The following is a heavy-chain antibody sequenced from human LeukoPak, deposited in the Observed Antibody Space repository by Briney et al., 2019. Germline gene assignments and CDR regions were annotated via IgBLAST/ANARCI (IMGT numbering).Heavy chain of an antibody. J-gene: IGHJ5*02. CDR1: GYSISSGYY. CDR2: IFHSGST. Sequence: PSETLSLTCTVSGYSISSGYYWGWVRQPPGKGLEWIANIFHSGSTYYNPSLKSRVTISVDTSKNQFSLKLSSVTAADTAVYYCARSNKFTIAAAGRNWFDPWGQGTLVTVSS. V-gene: IGHV4-38-2*02. D-gene: IGHD6-13*01. CDR3: ARSNKFTIAAAGRNWFDP.